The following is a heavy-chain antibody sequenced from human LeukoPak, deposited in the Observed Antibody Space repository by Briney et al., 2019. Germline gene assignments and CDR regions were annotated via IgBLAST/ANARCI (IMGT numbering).Heavy chain of an antibody. J-gene: IGHJ4*02. D-gene: IGHD4-17*01. CDR2: IYYSGST. V-gene: IGHV4-31*03. CDR3: ARVLGLYGGYFDY. CDR1: GGSISSGGYY. Sequence: PSETLSLTCTVSGGSISSGGYYWSWIRQHPGKGLEWIGYIYYSGSTYYNPSLESRVTISVDTSKNQFSLKLSSVTAADTAVYYCARVLGLYGGYFDYWGQGTLVTVSS.